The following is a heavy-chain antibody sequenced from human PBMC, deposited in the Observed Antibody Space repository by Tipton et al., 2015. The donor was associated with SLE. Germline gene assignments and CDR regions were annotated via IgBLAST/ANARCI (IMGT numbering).Heavy chain of an antibody. CDR3: ARFSYSSTYGMDV. CDR1: GGSFSGYY. V-gene: IGHV4-34*01. J-gene: IGHJ6*02. CDR2: INHSGST. Sequence: TLSLTCAVHGGSFSGYYWSWIRQPPGKGLEWIGEINHSGSTNYNPSLKSRVTISVDTSKNQFSLKLSSVTAADTAVYYCARFSYSSTYGMDVWGQGTTVTVSS. D-gene: IGHD6-13*01.